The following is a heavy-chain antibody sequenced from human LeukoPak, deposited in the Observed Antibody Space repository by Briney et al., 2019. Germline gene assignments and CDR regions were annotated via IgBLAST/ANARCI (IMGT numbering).Heavy chain of an antibody. Sequence: GESLKISCKGSGYSFNSYWIGWVRQMPGKGLEWMGMIYPGDSDTRYSPSFQGQVTISADKSTSTACLQWSSLKASDTAMYYCARRLCSGGSCYYFDYWGQGTLVTVSS. J-gene: IGHJ4*02. D-gene: IGHD2-15*01. CDR3: ARRLCSGGSCYYFDY. CDR2: IYPGDSDT. V-gene: IGHV5-51*01. CDR1: GYSFNSYW.